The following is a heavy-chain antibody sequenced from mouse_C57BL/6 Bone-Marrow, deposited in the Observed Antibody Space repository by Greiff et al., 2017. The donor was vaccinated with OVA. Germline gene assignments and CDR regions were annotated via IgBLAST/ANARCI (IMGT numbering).Heavy chain of an antibody. CDR2: IYPGDGDT. Sequence: QVQLQQSGPELVKPGASVKISCKASGYAFSSSWMNWVKQRPGKGLEWIGRIYPGDGDTNYNGKFKGKATLTADKSSSTAYMTLSSLTSEDSAVYFCARWGGDWGQGTTLTVSS. CDR3: ARWGGD. V-gene: IGHV1-82*01. J-gene: IGHJ2*01. CDR1: GYAFSSSW.